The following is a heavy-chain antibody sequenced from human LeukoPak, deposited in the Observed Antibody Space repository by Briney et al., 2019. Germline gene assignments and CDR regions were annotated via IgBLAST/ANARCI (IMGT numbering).Heavy chain of an antibody. D-gene: IGHD6-13*01. V-gene: IGHV3-48*03. CDR3: AKDATAAAGTVYMDV. J-gene: IGHJ6*03. CDR1: GFTFSNYE. CDR2: ISNIGDII. Sequence: GSLRLSCAASGFTFSNYEMNWVRQAPGKGLEWISHISNIGDIIHYADSVEGRFTISRDNAKNSLYLQMDSLRAEDSAVYYCAKDATAAAGTVYMDVWGKGTTVTVSS.